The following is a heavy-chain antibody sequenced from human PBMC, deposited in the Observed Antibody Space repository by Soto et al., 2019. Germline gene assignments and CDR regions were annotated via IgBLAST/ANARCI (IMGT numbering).Heavy chain of an antibody. CDR3: ATVPPRIVVVLAEFPT. V-gene: IGHV4-4*02. CDR1: GTSISSTYF. J-gene: IGHJ1*01. Sequence: TLSLTCVVSGTSISSTYFWAWVRQSPGKGLEWIGEIYHTGITKYNPSLKSRVSMSIDKSNNQFSLKLTSVTAADTAIYYCATVPPRIVVVLAEFPTWGQG. D-gene: IGHD2-21*01. CDR2: IYHTGIT.